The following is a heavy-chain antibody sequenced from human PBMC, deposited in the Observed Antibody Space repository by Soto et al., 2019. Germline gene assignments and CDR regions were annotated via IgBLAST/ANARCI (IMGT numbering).Heavy chain of an antibody. CDR1: GGTFSSYA. J-gene: IGHJ4*02. Sequence: ASVKVSCKASGGTFSSYAISWVRQAPGQGLEWMGGIIPIFGTANYAQKFQGRVTITADESTSTAYMELSSLRSEDTAVYYCAKGSSSGWYLHFDYWGQGTLVTVSS. D-gene: IGHD6-19*01. CDR2: IIPIFGTA. CDR3: AKGSSSGWYLHFDY. V-gene: IGHV1-69*13.